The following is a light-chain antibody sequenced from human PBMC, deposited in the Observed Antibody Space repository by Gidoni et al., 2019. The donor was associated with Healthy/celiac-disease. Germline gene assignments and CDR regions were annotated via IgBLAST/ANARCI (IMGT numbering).Light chain of an antibody. CDR3: GTWDSSLSAGYV. J-gene: IGLJ1*01. CDR1: SSNIGNNY. CDR2: DNN. Sequence: QSVLTQPPSVSAAPGQQVTISCSGISSNIGNNYVSWYQQLPGTAPKLLIYDNNKRPSGIPDRFSGSKSGTSATLGITGLQTGDEADYYCGTWDSSLSAGYVFGTGTKVTVL. V-gene: IGLV1-51*01.